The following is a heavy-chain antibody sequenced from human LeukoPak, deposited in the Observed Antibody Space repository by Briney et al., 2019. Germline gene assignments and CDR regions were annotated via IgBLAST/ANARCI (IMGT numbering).Heavy chain of an antibody. CDR3: AISFSGYDPLYFDY. Sequence: PSETLSLTSTVSGGSISSSSYYWGWIRQPPGKGLEWIGSIYYSGSTYYNPSLKSRVTISVDTSKNQFSLKLSSVTAADTAVYYCAISFSGYDPLYFDYWGQGTLVTVSS. D-gene: IGHD5-12*01. J-gene: IGHJ4*02. CDR1: GGSISSSSYY. V-gene: IGHV4-39*01. CDR2: IYYSGST.